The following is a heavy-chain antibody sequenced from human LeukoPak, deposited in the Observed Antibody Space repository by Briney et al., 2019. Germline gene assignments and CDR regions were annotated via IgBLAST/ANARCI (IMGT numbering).Heavy chain of an antibody. CDR2: IYTSGST. Sequence: SETLSLTCTVSDGSISNYYWSWIRQPAGKALEWIGRIYTSGSTNYNPSLKSRVTISVDTSKKKFSLKLSSVTAADTAVYYCARVGSGSNFRIFNWFDPWGQGTLVTVSS. CDR1: DGSISNYY. J-gene: IGHJ5*02. D-gene: IGHD3-3*01. CDR3: ARVGSGSNFRIFNWFDP. V-gene: IGHV4-4*07.